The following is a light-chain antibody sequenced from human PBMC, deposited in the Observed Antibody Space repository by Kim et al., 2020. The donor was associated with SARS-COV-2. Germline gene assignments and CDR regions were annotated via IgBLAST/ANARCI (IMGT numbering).Light chain of an antibody. CDR1: QNIGRS. Sequence: SASVGDRITITCRASQNIGRSLSWYQQKPGMAPKTLIYSTSLLEGGVPSRFSGGKSGTDFTLTISSLEPEDFAVYYCHQSYDMPWTFGQGTKLEI. CDR3: HQSYDMPWT. J-gene: IGKJ1*01. CDR2: STS. V-gene: IGKV1-39*01.